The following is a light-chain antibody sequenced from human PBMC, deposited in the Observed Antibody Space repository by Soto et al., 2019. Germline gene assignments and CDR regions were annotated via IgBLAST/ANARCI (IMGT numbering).Light chain of an antibody. V-gene: IGKV1-5*03. CDR3: QQYNIYSPWA. CDR2: RAS. CDR1: QSISSW. Sequence: DIQMTQSPSTLSASIGDRVTITCRASQSISSWLAWYQQKPGKAPNLLIYRASSLESGVPSRFSGSGSGTEFTLTISSLQPDDFATYYCQQYNIYSPWAFGQGTKVEIK. J-gene: IGKJ1*01.